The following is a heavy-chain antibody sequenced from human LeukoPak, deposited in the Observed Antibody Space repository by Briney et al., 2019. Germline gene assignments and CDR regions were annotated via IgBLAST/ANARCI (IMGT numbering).Heavy chain of an antibody. D-gene: IGHD6-13*01. CDR3: ASPREGRSSPPWDY. CDR2: IIPIFGTA. Sequence: ASVKVSCKASGYTFTSYGISWVRQAPGQGLEWMGGIIPIFGTANYAQKFQGRVTITADKSTSTAYMELSSLRSEDTAVYYCASPREGRSSPPWDYWGQGTLVTVSS. J-gene: IGHJ4*02. V-gene: IGHV1-69*06. CDR1: GYTFTSYG.